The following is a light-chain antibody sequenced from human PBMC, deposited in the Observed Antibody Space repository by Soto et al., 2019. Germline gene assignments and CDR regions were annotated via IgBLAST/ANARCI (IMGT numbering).Light chain of an antibody. CDR2: EVS. CDR1: SSEVGGYNY. Sequence: QSALTQPASVSGSPGQSITISGTGTSSEVGGYNYVSWNQQHPGKAPKLMIYEVSNRPSGVSNRFSGSKSGNTASLTISGLQAEDEADYYCSSYTSSSTLYVFGTGTKVTVL. J-gene: IGLJ1*01. V-gene: IGLV2-14*01. CDR3: SSYTSSSTLYV.